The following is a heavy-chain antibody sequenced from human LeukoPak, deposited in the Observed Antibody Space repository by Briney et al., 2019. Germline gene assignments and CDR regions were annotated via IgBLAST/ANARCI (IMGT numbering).Heavy chain of an antibody. J-gene: IGHJ3*02. CDR1: GFTFSSYG. Sequence: GSLRLSCAASGFTFSSYGMHWVRQAPGKGLEWVAFIRYDGSNKYYADSVKGRFTISRDNSKNTLYLQMNSLRAEDTAVYYCAKQGPAPYTIFGVVIYFDIWGQGTTVTVSS. V-gene: IGHV3-30*02. CDR3: AKQGPAPYTIFGVVIYFDI. D-gene: IGHD3-3*01. CDR2: IRYDGSNK.